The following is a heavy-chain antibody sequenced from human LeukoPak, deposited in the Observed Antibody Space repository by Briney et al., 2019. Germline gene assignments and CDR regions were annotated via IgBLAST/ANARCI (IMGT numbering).Heavy chain of an antibody. J-gene: IGHJ4*01. V-gene: IGHV4-59*01. CDR3: TSGGMVSGDY. D-gene: IGHD2-8*01. CDR2: IYYSGST. Sequence: SETLSLTCTVSGGSINSYYWSWIRPPPGKGLEWIGYIYYSGSTNYNPSLKSRVTISRDTSKNQFSLMLRSVAAADTAVYYCTSGGMVSGDYWRHGTLVTVSS. CDR1: GGSINSYY.